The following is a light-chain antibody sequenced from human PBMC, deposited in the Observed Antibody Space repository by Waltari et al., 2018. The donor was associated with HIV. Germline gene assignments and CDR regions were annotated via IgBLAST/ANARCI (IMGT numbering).Light chain of an antibody. CDR1: SPNIGSYTL. CDR3: CSYAGSSNVV. CDR2: EVN. J-gene: IGLJ2*01. V-gene: IGLV2-23*02. Sequence: QSALTQSASVSGSPGQSITISCTGTSPNIGSYTLVSWYQQHPGKAPKVIIYEVNKRPSGVSNRFSGSTSGSTASLTISGLQAEDEADYYCCSYAGSSNVVFGGGTKLTVL.